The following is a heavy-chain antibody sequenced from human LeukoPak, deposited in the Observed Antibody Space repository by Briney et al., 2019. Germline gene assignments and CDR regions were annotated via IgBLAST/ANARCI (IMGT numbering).Heavy chain of an antibody. Sequence: ASVKVSCKASGYTFTSYSIHWVRQAPGQGLEWMGWINVASGNRKYSQKFQDRVIISRDTSASTAYMELSSLRSEDTAVYLCAKVEANNNFDYWGQGTLVTVSS. D-gene: IGHD1-26*01. CDR2: INVASGNR. CDR3: AKVEANNNFDY. J-gene: IGHJ4*02. CDR1: GYTFTSYS. V-gene: IGHV1-3*01.